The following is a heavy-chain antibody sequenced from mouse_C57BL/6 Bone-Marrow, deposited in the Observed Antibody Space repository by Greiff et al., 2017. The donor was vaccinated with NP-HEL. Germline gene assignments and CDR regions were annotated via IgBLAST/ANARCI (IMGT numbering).Heavy chain of an antibody. J-gene: IGHJ3*01. D-gene: IGHD1-1*01. CDR2: IYPGSGST. CDR1: GYTFTSYW. V-gene: IGHV1-55*01. CDR3: ARLPITTVVGGAY. Sequence: QVQLQQPGAELVKPGASVKMSCKASGYTFTSYWITWVKQRPGQGLEWIGDIYPGSGSTNYNEKFKSKATLTVDTSSSTAYMQLSSLTSEDSAVYYCARLPITTVVGGAYWGQGTLVTVSA.